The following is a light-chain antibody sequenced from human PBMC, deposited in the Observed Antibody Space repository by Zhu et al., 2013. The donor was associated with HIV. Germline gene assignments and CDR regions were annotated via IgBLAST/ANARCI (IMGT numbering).Light chain of an antibody. V-gene: IGKV1-27*01. CDR3: QEFASYGAYT. J-gene: IGKJ2*01. CDR1: QGITDY. CDR2: GAS. Sequence: IQMTQSPSSLSASVGDRVTLTCRASQGITDYLAWYQQKPGRVPRLLISGASTLQSGVPSRFSGSGSDTDFTLTISGLQPDDFATYYCQEFASYGAYTFGQGTKLEIK.